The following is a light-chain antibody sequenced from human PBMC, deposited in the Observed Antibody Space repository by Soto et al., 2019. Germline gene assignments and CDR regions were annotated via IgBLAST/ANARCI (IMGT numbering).Light chain of an antibody. V-gene: IGLV1-51*01. CDR1: SSNIGGNS. J-gene: IGLJ1*01. Sequence: QSVLTQPPSVSAAPGQKVTISCSGSSSNIGGNSVSWYQQLPGTAPKLRIYDDNKRPSGIPARFSGSKSGTSATLGITGFQTGDEADYYCGSWDSSLSAYVFGTGTKVTVL. CDR3: GSWDSSLSAYV. CDR2: DDN.